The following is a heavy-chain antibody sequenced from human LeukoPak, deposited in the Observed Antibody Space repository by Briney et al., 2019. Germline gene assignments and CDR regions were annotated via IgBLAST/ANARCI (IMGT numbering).Heavy chain of an antibody. CDR3: VRNRYGYGSGGYSPEHFHH. CDR1: EFTLRNYW. V-gene: IGHV3-21*01. CDR2: ISTSSSYI. D-gene: IGHD2-15*01. Sequence: GGSLRLSCAASEFTLRNYWMSWVRQAPGKGLEWVASISTSSSYIFYADSVKGRFTISRDNPKKSMYLQINSLRAEDTAVYFCVRNRYGYGSGGYSPEHFHHWGQGTLVTVSS. J-gene: IGHJ1*01.